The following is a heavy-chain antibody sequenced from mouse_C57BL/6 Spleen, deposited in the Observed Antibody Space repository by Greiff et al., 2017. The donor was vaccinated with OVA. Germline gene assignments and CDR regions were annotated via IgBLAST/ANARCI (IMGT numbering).Heavy chain of an antibody. Sequence: EVKVVESGEGLVKPGGSLKLSCAASGFTFSSYAMSWVRQTPEKRLEWVAYISSGGDYIYYADTVKGRFTISRDNARNTLYLQMSSLKSEDTAMYYCTRDGGNYAYAMDYWGQGTSVTVSS. D-gene: IGHD2-1*01. J-gene: IGHJ4*01. CDR3: TRDGGNYAYAMDY. V-gene: IGHV5-9-1*02. CDR1: GFTFSSYA. CDR2: ISSGGDYI.